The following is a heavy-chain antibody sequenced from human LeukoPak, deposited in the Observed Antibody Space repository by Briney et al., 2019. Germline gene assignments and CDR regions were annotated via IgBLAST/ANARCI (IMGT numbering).Heavy chain of an antibody. D-gene: IGHD2-15*01. CDR1: GFTFSSYA. CDR3: AGGDGGNFDY. V-gene: IGHV3-64*01. CDR2: ISSNGGST. Sequence: PGGSLRLSCAASGFTFSSYAMHWVRQAPGKGLEYVSAISSNGGSTYYANSVKGRFTISRDNSKNTLYLQMGSLRAEDMAVYYCAGGDGGNFDYWGQGTLVTVSS. J-gene: IGHJ4*02.